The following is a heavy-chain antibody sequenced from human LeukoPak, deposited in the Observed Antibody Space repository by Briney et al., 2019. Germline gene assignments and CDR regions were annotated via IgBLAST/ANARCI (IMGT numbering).Heavy chain of an antibody. V-gene: IGHV3-7*05. CDR3: ARAGRGGLYYFDY. CDR1: GFTFSNYW. D-gene: IGHD1-1*01. Sequence: GGSLRLSCAASGFTFSNYWMGWVRQAPGKGLERVANIKQDGSEKYYVDSVKGRFTISRDNAKKSLYLQMNSLRAEDTAVYYCARAGRGGLYYFDYWGQGTLVTVSS. J-gene: IGHJ4*02. CDR2: IKQDGSEK.